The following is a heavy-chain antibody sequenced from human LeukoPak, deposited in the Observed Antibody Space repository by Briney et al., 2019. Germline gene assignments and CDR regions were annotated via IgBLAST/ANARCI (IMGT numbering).Heavy chain of an antibody. Sequence: SQTLSLACTVSGGSISSGDYYWSWIRQPPGKGLEWIAYMYYSGSTYYNPSLKSRATMSADTSKTQLSLKLSSLTAADTAVYYCARPYYYDSRIDPWGQGILVTVSS. J-gene: IGHJ5*02. CDR3: ARPYYYDSRIDP. CDR1: GGSISSGDYY. V-gene: IGHV4-30-4*01. CDR2: MYYSGST. D-gene: IGHD3-22*01.